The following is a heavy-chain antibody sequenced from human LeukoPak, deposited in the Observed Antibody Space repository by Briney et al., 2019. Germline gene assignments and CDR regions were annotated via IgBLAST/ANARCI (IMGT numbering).Heavy chain of an antibody. D-gene: IGHD3-22*01. J-gene: IGHJ4*02. CDR3: ARLSGYSSGHYYSDY. V-gene: IGHV4-61*01. Sequence: SETLSLTCSVSGGSVSSDSYFWNWVRQPPGKGLEWIGYIYYRGSTNYNPSLKSRVTISVDTSKNQFSLKLSSVTAADTAVYYCARLSGYSSGHYYSDYWGQGTLVTVSS. CDR1: GGSVSSDSYF. CDR2: IYYRGST.